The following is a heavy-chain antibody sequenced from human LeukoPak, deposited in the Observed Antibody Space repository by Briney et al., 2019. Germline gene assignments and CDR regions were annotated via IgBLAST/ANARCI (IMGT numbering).Heavy chain of an antibody. Sequence: GGSLRLSCAASGFTFSSYAMSWVRQAPGKGLEWDSAISGSGGSTYYADSVKGRFTISRDNSKNTLYLQMNSLRAGDTAVYYCAKDSYDILTGYYLFDYWGQGTLVTVSS. CDR2: ISGSGGST. J-gene: IGHJ4*02. D-gene: IGHD3-9*01. V-gene: IGHV3-23*01. CDR1: GFTFSSYA. CDR3: AKDSYDILTGYYLFDY.